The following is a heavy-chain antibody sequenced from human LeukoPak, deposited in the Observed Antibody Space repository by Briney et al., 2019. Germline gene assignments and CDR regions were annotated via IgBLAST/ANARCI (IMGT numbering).Heavy chain of an antibody. Sequence: GGSLRLSCAASGFTFGNAWMSWVRQAPGKGLEWVGRIKSKTDGGTTDYAAPVKGRFTISRDDSKNTLYLQMNSLKTEDTAVYYCTTDQGYIVVVVAETGFDPWGQGTLVTVSS. J-gene: IGHJ5*02. CDR1: GFTFGNAW. D-gene: IGHD2-15*01. V-gene: IGHV3-15*01. CDR2: IKSKTDGGTT. CDR3: TTDQGYIVVVVAETGFDP.